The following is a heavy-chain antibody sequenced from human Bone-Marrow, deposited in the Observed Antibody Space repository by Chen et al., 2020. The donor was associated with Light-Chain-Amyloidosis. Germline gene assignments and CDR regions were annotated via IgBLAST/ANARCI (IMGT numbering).Heavy chain of an antibody. Sequence: QVQLQQWGAGLLKPSETLSLTCAVYGGSFSGYYWSWIRQPPGKGLEWIGEINHSGSTNYNPSLKSRVTISLDTSKNQFSLRLSSVTAADTAVYYCARAGYYDSSGSIVDAFDIWGQGTLVTVSS. J-gene: IGHJ3*02. CDR2: INHSGST. D-gene: IGHD3-22*01. CDR1: GGSFSGYY. CDR3: ARAGYYDSSGSIVDAFDI. V-gene: IGHV4-34*01.